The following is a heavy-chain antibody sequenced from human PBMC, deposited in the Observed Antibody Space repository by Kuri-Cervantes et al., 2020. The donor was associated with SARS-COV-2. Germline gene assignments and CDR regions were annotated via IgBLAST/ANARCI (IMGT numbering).Heavy chain of an antibody. J-gene: IGHJ4*02. V-gene: IGHV5-51*01. D-gene: IGHD1-26*01. CDR3: ARRGEGSYLVDS. Sequence: KVSCKGSGYSFTTYWIGWVRQMPGKGLEWMGMIYPGDSDTKYSPSFEGQVTISADKSISTAYLQWSSLRASDTAMYYCARRGEGSYLVDSWGQGTLVTVSS. CDR1: GYSFTTYW. CDR2: IYPGDSDT.